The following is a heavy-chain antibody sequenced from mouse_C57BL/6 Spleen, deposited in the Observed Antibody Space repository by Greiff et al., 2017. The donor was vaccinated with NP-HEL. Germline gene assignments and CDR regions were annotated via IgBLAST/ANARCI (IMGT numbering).Heavy chain of an antibody. CDR3: AREGEWLTWFAY. Sequence: QVQLQQPGAELVKPGASVKMSCKASGYTFTSYWITWVKQRPGQGLEWIGDIYPGSGSTNYNEKFKSKATLTVDTSSSTAYMQLSSLTSEDSAVYYCAREGEWLTWFAYGGQGTLVTVSA. J-gene: IGHJ3*01. V-gene: IGHV1-55*01. CDR1: GYTFTSYW. CDR2: IYPGSGST. D-gene: IGHD2-2*01.